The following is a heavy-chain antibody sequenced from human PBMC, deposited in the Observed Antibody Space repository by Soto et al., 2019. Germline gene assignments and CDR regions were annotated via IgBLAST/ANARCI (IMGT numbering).Heavy chain of an antibody. CDR2: ISAYNGNT. V-gene: IGHV1-18*01. D-gene: IGHD6-6*01. J-gene: IGHJ3*01. CDR1: GYTFTSYG. Sequence: QVRLVQSGAELKEPGASVKVSCKASGYTFTSYGVSWVRQAPGQGLEWMGWISAYNGNTFHAKKVQGRVTMSTDTSTTRAYMELRSLRSDDTAVYYCARGSSTRPGATPFDVWGQGTRVRVSS. CDR3: ARGSSTRPGATPFDV.